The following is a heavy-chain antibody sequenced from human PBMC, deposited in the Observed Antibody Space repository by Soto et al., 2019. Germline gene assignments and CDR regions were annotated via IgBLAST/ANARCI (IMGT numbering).Heavy chain of an antibody. CDR3: ARDYSNPRGRFDP. CDR2: INQDGSEK. D-gene: IGHD4-4*01. CDR1: GFTSSGYW. V-gene: IGHV3-7*01. J-gene: IGHJ5*02. Sequence: EVQLVQSGGGLVQPGGSLRPSCAASGFTSSGYWMTWVRQPPGKGLEWVANINQDGSEKYYVDSVKGRFTISRDNAKDSLYLQMNSLRAEDTAIYYCARDYSNPRGRFDPWGQGTLVTVSS.